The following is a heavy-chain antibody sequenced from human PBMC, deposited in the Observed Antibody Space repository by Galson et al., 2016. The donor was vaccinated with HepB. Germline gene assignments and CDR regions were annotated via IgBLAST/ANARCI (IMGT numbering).Heavy chain of an antibody. V-gene: IGHV4-39*01. CDR1: GGTIRSACY. CDR2: VLSSEGT. CDR3: ATGIVVAGKYYYYYMDV. D-gene: IGHD6-19*01. Sequence: SETLSLTCFVSGGTIRSACYWGWIRQPPGRGLEWIGSVLSSEGTYYNPSLQSRVTISVDTSKNQFSLRRNSVTATNTGVYYCATGIVVAGKYYYYYMDVWGKGTTVTVSS. J-gene: IGHJ6*03.